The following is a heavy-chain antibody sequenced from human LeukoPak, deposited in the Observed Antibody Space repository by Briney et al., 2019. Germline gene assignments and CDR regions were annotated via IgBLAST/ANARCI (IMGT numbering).Heavy chain of an antibody. V-gene: IGHV3-7*01. D-gene: IGHD6-19*01. Sequence: GGSLRLSCAASGFTFGNYWMAWVRQAPGKGLEWVASIKRDGSEKYYVDSMRGRFTISRDNSKSTLYLQMNSLRAEDTAVYYCAKSGASVAGSYDAFDIWGQGTMVTVSS. CDR3: AKSGASVAGSYDAFDI. J-gene: IGHJ3*02. CDR2: IKRDGSEK. CDR1: GFTFGNYW.